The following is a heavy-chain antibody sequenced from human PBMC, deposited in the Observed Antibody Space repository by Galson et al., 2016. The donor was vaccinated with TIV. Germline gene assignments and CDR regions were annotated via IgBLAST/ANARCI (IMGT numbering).Heavy chain of an antibody. J-gene: IGHJ4*02. V-gene: IGHV7-4-1*02. CDR3: AREKAGPGY. CDR1: GYALTNHA. Sequence: SVKVSCKASGYALTNHAMNWMRQAPGQGFEWMGWINTDTGHPTYAQGFTGRFVFSLDTSVNTAYLEITSLRTEDTAVYYCAREKAGPGYWGQGTLITVSS. CDR2: INTDTGHP. D-gene: IGHD6-19*01.